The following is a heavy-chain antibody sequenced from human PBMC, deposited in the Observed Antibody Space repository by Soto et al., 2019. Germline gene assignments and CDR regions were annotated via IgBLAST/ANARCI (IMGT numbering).Heavy chain of an antibody. CDR3: AGLSPTSMDV. CDR2: IYYSGST. Sequence: PSETLSLTCTVSGGSISSGGYYWSWIRQHPGKGLEWIGYIYYSGSTYYNPSLKSRVTISVDTSKNQLSLKLSSVTAADTAVYYCAGLSPTSMDVWGQGTTVTVSS. J-gene: IGHJ6*02. V-gene: IGHV4-31*03. CDR1: GGSISSGGYY. D-gene: IGHD3-22*01.